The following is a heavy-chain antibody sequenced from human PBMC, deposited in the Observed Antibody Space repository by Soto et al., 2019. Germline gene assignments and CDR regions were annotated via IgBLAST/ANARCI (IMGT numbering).Heavy chain of an antibody. CDR1: GFTFSSYA. J-gene: IGHJ4*02. D-gene: IGHD3-22*01. CDR3: AKDLEKNYYDSSGFYFDY. V-gene: IGHV3-23*01. CDR2: ISGSGGST. Sequence: PGGSLRLSCAASGFTFSSYAMSWVRQAPGKGLEWVSAISGSGGSTYYADSVEGRFTISRDNSKNTLYLQMNSLRAEDTAVYYCAKDLEKNYYDSSGFYFDYWGQGTLVTVSS.